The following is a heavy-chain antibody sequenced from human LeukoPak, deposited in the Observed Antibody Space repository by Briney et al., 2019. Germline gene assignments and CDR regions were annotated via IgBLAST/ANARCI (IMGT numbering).Heavy chain of an antibody. CDR2: ICFTGTT. CDR3: ARLRPSLWFNP. D-gene: IGHD6-25*01. CDR1: GGSFSSYY. J-gene: IGHJ5*02. V-gene: IGHV4-59*01. Sequence: PSETLSLTCTVSGGSFSSYYWSWIRQSPGKGLEWIGFICFTGTTTYNPSLKSRVAMSLDTSKTQFSLRLGSVTAADTAVYFCARLRPSLWFNPWGQGTLVTVSS.